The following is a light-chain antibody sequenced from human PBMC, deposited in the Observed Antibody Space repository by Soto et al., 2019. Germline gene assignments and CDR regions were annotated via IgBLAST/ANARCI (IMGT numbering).Light chain of an antibody. J-gene: IGLJ3*02. CDR2: GDS. CDR3: QTFDSSLTISWV. V-gene: IGLV1-40*01. CDR1: SSNIGRGYD. Sequence: QSVLTQPPSVSGAPGQRVTISCTGSSSNIGRGYDVHWYQQFPGSAPRLLLSGDSNRPSGVPDRFSGSRSGTSASLAITGLQAEDEADCYCQTFDSSLTISWVFGGGTKLTVL.